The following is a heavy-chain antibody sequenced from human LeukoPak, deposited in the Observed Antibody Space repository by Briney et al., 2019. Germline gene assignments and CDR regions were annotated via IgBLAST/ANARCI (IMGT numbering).Heavy chain of an antibody. CDR3: ARGPGSYFYYYYGMDV. J-gene: IGHJ6*02. CDR2: INHSGST. CDR1: GGSFSGYY. Sequence: PSETLSLTCAVYGGSFSGYYCSWIRQPPGKGLEWIGEINHSGSTNYNPSLKSRVTISVDTSKNQFSLKLSSVTAADTAVYYCARGPGSYFYYYYGMDVWGQRTTVTVSS. D-gene: IGHD3-10*01. V-gene: IGHV4-34*01.